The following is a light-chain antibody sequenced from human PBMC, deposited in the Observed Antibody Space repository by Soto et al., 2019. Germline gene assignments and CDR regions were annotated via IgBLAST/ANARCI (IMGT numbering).Light chain of an antibody. J-gene: IGLJ1*01. Sequence: QSVLTQPAFVSGSPGRSITISCTGTSSDIGHYDYVSWYQQHPGKAPKLMIYHVTYRPSGVSNRYSGSKSGNSASLTISGLQADDEADYYCCSLTTSHTYVFGSGTKVTVL. V-gene: IGLV2-14*03. CDR2: HVT. CDR3: CSLTTSHTYV. CDR1: SSDIGHYDY.